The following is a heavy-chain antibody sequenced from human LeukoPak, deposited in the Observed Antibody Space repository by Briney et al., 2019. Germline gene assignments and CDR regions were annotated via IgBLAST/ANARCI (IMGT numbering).Heavy chain of an antibody. CDR2: INPNSGGT. CDR3: ARGLVDTAMVHDY. Sequence: ASVKVSCKASGYTFTGYYMHWVRQAPGQGLEWMGWINPNSGGTNYAQKFQGRVTMTRDTSISTAYMELSRLRSDDTAVYYCARGLVDTAMVHDYWGQGTLATVSP. V-gene: IGHV1-2*02. D-gene: IGHD5-18*01. CDR1: GYTFTGYY. J-gene: IGHJ4*02.